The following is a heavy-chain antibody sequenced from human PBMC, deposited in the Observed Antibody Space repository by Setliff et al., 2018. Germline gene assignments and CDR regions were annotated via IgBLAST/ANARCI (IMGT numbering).Heavy chain of an antibody. J-gene: IGHJ1*01. V-gene: IGHV3-7*01. Sequence: PGGSLRLSCAASGFTFSSYWMSWVRQAPGKGLEWVANIKQDGSEKYYVDSVKGRFTISRDNAKNSLYLQMNSLRAEDTAVYYCARDVSRYSSSWYPHENFHHWGQGTLVTVSS. CDR2: IKQDGSEK. CDR1: GFTFSSYW. D-gene: IGHD6-13*01. CDR3: ARDVSRYSSSWYPHENFHH.